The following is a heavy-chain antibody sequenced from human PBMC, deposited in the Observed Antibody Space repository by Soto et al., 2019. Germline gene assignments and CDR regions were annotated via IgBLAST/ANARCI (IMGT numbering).Heavy chain of an antibody. CDR3: ARDRYTATTVWFDP. CDR1: GYRFSDHG. V-gene: IGHV1-3*01. J-gene: IGHJ5*02. CDR2: IHPGNGNT. Sequence: QVQLVQSGAEVKKPGASVKISCRASGYRFSDHGIHWMRQAPGQRPEWLGWIHPGNGNTRSPQKFQGIVTFTRDTSASTAYMELSSLTSEDTAVYFCARDRYTATTVWFDPWGQGSLVTVSS. D-gene: IGHD3-16*02.